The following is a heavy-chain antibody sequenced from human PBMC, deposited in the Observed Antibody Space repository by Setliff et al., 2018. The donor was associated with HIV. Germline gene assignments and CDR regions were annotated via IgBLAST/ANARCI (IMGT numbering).Heavy chain of an antibody. Sequence: SETLSLTCTVSGGSIDSGNYDWNWVRQPGGKGLEWIGRIYTRGSTKYSPTFESRVTMSLDTSKNQFSLKLSSVTAADTAVYYCARQYSSSSSAFDIWGQGTMVTVSS. V-gene: IGHV4-61*02. J-gene: IGHJ3*02. CDR2: IYTRGST. CDR3: ARQYSSSSSAFDI. CDR1: GGSIDSGNYD. D-gene: IGHD6-6*01.